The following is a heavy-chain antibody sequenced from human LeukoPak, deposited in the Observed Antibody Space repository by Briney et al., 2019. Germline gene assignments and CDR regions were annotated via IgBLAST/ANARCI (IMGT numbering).Heavy chain of an antibody. J-gene: IGHJ4*02. D-gene: IGHD1-26*01. CDR1: GISFRNFD. Sequence: QPGGSLRLSCAASGISFRNFDMHWVRQAPGKGLEWVAVISNDGRNIYYADSVNGRFTISRDNSKNTLYLEMKNLRAEDTAVYYCAKIWDKWDLDSWGQGTLVTVSS. CDR2: ISNDGRNI. V-gene: IGHV3-30*18. CDR3: AKIWDKWDLDS.